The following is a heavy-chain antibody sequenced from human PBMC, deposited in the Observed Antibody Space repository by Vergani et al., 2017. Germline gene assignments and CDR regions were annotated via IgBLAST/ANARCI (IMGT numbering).Heavy chain of an antibody. CDR3: ARELSYYYGSGSXDYNPYYYEGMDV. D-gene: IGHD3-10*01. V-gene: IGHV4-39*02. CDR1: GASVSSSVSSSGYS. J-gene: IGHJ6*02. Sequence: QVRLQESGPGLVKPSETLALTCTVSGASVSSSVSSSGYSWGWLRQPPGKGLEWIASLYYRGNSYYSPSLRSRLTISVDTSKNQFSLRLNSVTAADTAVYFCARELSYYYGSGSXDYNPYYYEGMDVWGPGTTVTVSS. CDR2: LYYRGNS.